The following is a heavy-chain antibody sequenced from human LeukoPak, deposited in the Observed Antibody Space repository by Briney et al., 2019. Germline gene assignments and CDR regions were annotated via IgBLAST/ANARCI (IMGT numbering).Heavy chain of an antibody. D-gene: IGHD3-10*01. CDR2: ISSSSSYI. J-gene: IGHJ4*02. Sequence: PGGSLRLSCAASGFTFSSYSMNWVRQAPGKGLEWVSSISSSSSYIYYADSVKGRFTVSRDNSKNTLYLQMNSLRPEDTAVYYCAREGFYGSGSSPTFYFDYWGQGTLVTVSS. V-gene: IGHV3-21*06. CDR1: GFTFSSYS. CDR3: AREGFYGSGSSPTFYFDY.